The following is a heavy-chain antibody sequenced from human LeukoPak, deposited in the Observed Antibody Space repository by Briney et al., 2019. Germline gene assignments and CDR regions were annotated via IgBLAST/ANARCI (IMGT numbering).Heavy chain of an antibody. CDR2: IRTKAYGGTT. D-gene: IGHD2-2*01. V-gene: IGHV3-49*04. Sequence: AGGSLRLSCTASGFTFGDYAMSWVRQAPGKGLEWVGFIRTKAYGGTTKYAASEKGRFTISRDDSESIAYLQMNSLKTEDTAVYYCTCYDYSAEYFQHWGRGTLVTVSS. CDR3: TCYDYSAEYFQH. CDR1: GFTFGDYA. J-gene: IGHJ1*01.